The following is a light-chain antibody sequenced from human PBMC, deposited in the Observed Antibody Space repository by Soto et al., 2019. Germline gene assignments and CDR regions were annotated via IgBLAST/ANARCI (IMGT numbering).Light chain of an antibody. Sequence: QLVLTQSPSASASLGASVKLTCTLSSGHSSYAIAWPQQQPEKGPRYLMKLSSDGSHSKGDGIPDRFSGSSSGAERYLTISSLQSEDEAYYYCQTWDTGASVVFGGGTKLTVL. CDR1: SGHSSYA. J-gene: IGLJ2*01. V-gene: IGLV4-69*01. CDR3: QTWDTGASVV. CDR2: LSSDGSH.